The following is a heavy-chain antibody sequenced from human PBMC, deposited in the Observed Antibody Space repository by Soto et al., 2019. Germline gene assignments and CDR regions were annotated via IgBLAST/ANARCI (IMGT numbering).Heavy chain of an antibody. V-gene: IGHV4-59*01. Sequence: QVRLQESGPGLVKPSETLSLTCTVSGGSISSYYWSWIRQPPGKGLEWIGYIYYSGSTNYNPSLKSRVTISVDTSKNQFSLKLSSVTAADTAVYYCARGGIAVAGNDAFDIWGQGTMVTVSS. J-gene: IGHJ3*02. CDR2: IYYSGST. CDR1: GGSISSYY. CDR3: ARGGIAVAGNDAFDI. D-gene: IGHD6-19*01.